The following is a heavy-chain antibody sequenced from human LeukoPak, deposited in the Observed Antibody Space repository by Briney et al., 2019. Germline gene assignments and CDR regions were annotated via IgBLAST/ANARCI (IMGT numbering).Heavy chain of an antibody. CDR2: IKQDGSEK. CDR1: GFTFSSYW. V-gene: IGHV3-7*01. Sequence: PGGSLRLSCAASGFTFSSYWMSWVRQAPGKGLEWVANIKQDGSEKYYVDSVKGRFTISRDNAKNSLYVQMNSLRAEDTAVYYCARDLSLRGATTGFDYWGQGTLVTVSS. D-gene: IGHD1-26*01. J-gene: IGHJ4*02. CDR3: ARDLSLRGATTGFDY.